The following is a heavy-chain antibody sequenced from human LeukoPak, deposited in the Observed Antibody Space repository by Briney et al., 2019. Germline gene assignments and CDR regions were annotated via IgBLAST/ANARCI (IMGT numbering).Heavy chain of an antibody. J-gene: IGHJ4*01. D-gene: IGHD4-11*01. CDR3: ARDAQRGFDYSNSLKN. V-gene: IGHV3-33*01. Sequence: GGSLRLSCAASGFIFSHHGMHWVRQAPGKGLKWAAVIWSDATNRFYAESVKGRFTISRDNSQNTVFLQMNSLRVKDTAIYYCARDAQRGFDYSNSLKNWGHGTLVTVSS. CDR2: IWSDATNR. CDR1: GFIFSHHG.